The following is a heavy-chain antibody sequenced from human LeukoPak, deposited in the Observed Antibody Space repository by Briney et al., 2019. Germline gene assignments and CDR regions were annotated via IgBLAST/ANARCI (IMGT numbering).Heavy chain of an antibody. V-gene: IGHV4-59*02. CDR2: IYYSGST. Sequence: SEALSLTCTVSGGSVSRDYWNWIGQPPGKGLEWIGYIYYSGSTNYNPSLKSRVPISVEPSKNQFSLKLRSVTAADTAVYYCARGLGYCSSTSRYCEHAFDLWGQGTMLTVSS. CDR1: GGSVSRDY. D-gene: IGHD2-2*01. CDR3: ARGLGYCSSTSRYCEHAFDL. J-gene: IGHJ3*01.